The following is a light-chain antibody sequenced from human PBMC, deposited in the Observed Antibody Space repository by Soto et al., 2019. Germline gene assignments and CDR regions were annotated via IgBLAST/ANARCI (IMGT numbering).Light chain of an antibody. CDR2: TAS. V-gene: IGKV1-39*01. J-gene: IGKJ3*01. Sequence: DIPMTQSPSSLSASVGDRVTITCRASQSISSYLNWYQQKPGKAPNLLIYTASNLQSGVPSRFSGSGSGTAFTLTISSLQPEDFATYYCQQSYSTPRTFGPGTKVDIK. CDR3: QQSYSTPRT. CDR1: QSISSY.